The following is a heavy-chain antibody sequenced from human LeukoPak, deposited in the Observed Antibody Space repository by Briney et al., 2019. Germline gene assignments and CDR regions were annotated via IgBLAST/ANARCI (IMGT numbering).Heavy chain of an antibody. CDR2: ISSDGSYK. J-gene: IGHJ3*02. Sequence: GRSLRLSCAASGFTFSSHALHWVRQAPGKGLEWVAVISSDGSYKYYADSVKGRFTISRDNSKNTLYLQMNSLIPEDTAVYYCARPQDSSSWGFDAFDIWGQGTMVTVSS. CDR3: ARPQDSSSWGFDAFDI. CDR1: GFTFSSHA. V-gene: IGHV3-30*04. D-gene: IGHD6-13*01.